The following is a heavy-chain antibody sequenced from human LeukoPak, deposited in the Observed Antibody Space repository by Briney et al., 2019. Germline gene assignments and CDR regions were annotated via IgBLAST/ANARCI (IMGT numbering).Heavy chain of an antibody. J-gene: IGHJ4*02. V-gene: IGHV1-69*06. CDR2: IIPIFGTA. D-gene: IGHD5-18*01. CDR3: AKKGGGYGGGEQFDY. CDR1: GGTFSSYA. Sequence: SVEGSCKASGGTFSSYAISWVRQATGQGLEWMGGIIPIFGTANYAQKFQGRVTITADKSTSTAYRELNSLRAKDTAVYYCAKKGGGYGGGEQFDYWGQGTLVTVSS.